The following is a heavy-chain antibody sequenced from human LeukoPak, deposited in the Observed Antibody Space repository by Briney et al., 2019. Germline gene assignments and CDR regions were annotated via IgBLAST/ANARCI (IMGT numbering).Heavy chain of an antibody. Sequence: PGRSLRLSCAASGFTFSSYAMHWVRQAPGKGLEWVAVISYDGSNKYYADSVKGRFTTSRDNSKNTLYLQMNSLRAEDTAVYYCAREESSCGGDCYAFDYWGQGTLVTVSS. J-gene: IGHJ4*02. CDR1: GFTFSSYA. D-gene: IGHD2-21*02. CDR3: AREESSCGGDCYAFDY. CDR2: ISYDGSNK. V-gene: IGHV3-30-3*01.